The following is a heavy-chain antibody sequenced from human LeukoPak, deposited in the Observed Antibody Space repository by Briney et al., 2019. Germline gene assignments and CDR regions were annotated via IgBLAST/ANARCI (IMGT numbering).Heavy chain of an antibody. CDR1: GYSISSSSYY. D-gene: IGHD7-27*01. Sequence: SETLSLTCTVSGYSISSSSYYWGWIRQPPGKGLEWIGSIYYSGSTYYDPSLKSRVTISVDTSKNQFSLKLSSVTAADTAVYYCARSYLGSFDYWGQGTLVTVSS. J-gene: IGHJ4*02. CDR3: ARSYLGSFDY. CDR2: IYYSGST. V-gene: IGHV4-39*07.